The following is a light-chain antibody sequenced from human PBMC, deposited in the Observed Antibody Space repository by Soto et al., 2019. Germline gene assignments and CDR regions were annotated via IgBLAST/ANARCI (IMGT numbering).Light chain of an antibody. CDR1: QSVQTF. V-gene: IGKV3-11*01. J-gene: IGKJ5*01. CDR2: GAS. Sequence: EIVLTQSPDTLSLSPGEGASLSCRASQSVQTFLACYQQKPVQPPRLLIYGASTRATGVPARFSGSGSGTDFTLTISSLEPEDFAVYYCHQRSNWPPDTFGQGTRLE. CDR3: HQRSNWPPDT.